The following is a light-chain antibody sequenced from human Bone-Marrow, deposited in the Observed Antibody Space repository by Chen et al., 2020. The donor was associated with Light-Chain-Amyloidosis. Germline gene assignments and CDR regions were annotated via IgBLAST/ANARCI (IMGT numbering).Light chain of an antibody. CDR1: SSNIGAGYD. V-gene: IGLV1-40*01. CDR2: GNS. Sequence: QSVLTQPPSVSGAPGQRVTLSCTGGSSNIGAGYDVHWYRQLPGTAPKLLIRGNSNRPSGVPDRFVGSRCGTSAYLAISGLQAEDEAVYYCQSYDTSLSGSAFGGGTKLTVL. J-gene: IGLJ2*01. CDR3: QSYDTSLSGSA.